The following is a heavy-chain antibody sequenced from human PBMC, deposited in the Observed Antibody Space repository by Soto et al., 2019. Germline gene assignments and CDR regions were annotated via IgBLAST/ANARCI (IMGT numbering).Heavy chain of an antibody. CDR2: IKQDGSEK. Sequence: PGGSLRLSCAASGFTFSSYWMSWVRQAPGKGLGWVANIKQDGSEKYYVDSVKGRFTISRDNAKNSLYLQMNSLRAEDTAVYYCAREFLEWLSDDAFDIWGQGTMVTVSS. CDR3: AREFLEWLSDDAFDI. J-gene: IGHJ3*02. V-gene: IGHV3-7*03. CDR1: GFTFSSYW. D-gene: IGHD3-3*01.